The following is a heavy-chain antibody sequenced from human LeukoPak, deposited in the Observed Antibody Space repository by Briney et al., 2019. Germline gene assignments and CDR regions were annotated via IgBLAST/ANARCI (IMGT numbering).Heavy chain of an antibody. CDR3: ARQAVVVVPAAMTGYGMDV. CDR1: GGSISSYY. CDR2: IYYSGST. Sequence: SETLSLTCTVSGGSISSYYWSWIRQPPGKGLEWIGYIYYSGSTNYNSSLKSRVTISVDTSKNQFSLKLSSVTAADTAVYYCARQAVVVVPAAMTGYGMDVWGQGTTVTVSS. J-gene: IGHJ6*02. D-gene: IGHD2-2*01. V-gene: IGHV4-59*01.